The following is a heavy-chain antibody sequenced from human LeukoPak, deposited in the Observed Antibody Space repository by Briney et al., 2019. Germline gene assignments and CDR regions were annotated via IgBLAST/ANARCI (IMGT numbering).Heavy chain of an antibody. V-gene: IGHV1-18*01. CDR2: ISAYNGNT. CDR1: GYTFTSYG. J-gene: IGHJ3*02. CDR3: ARDQQGTSRWDGDAFDI. D-gene: IGHD5-24*01. Sequence: ASVKVSCKASGYTFTSYGSSWVRQAPGQGLEWMGWISAYNGNTNYAQKLQGRVTMTTDTSTSTDYMELRSLRSDDTAVYYCARDQQGTSRWDGDAFDIWGQGTMVTVSS.